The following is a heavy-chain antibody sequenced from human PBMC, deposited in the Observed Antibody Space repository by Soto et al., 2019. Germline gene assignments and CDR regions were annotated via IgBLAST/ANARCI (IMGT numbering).Heavy chain of an antibody. V-gene: IGHV4-34*01. CDR1: GGSFSGYY. J-gene: IGHJ5*02. CDR2: INHSGST. CDR3: ARGLRFSEWLFQYNWFDP. Sequence: QAQLQQWGAGLLKPSETLSLTCAVYGGSFSGYYWSWIRQPPGKGPAWIGEINHSGSTNYNPSLKSQVTITVDTSKNQFSLRLSSVTATDTAVYYGARGLRFSEWLFQYNWFDPWGQRTLVTVSS. D-gene: IGHD3-3*01.